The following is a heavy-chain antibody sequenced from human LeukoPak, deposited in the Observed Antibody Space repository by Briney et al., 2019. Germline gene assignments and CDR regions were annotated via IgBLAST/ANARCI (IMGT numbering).Heavy chain of an antibody. V-gene: IGHV4-59*11. D-gene: IGHD3-22*01. J-gene: IGHJ3*02. Sequence: SETLSLTCTVSGGSISSHYWSWIRQPPGKGLEWIGYIYYSGSTNYNPSLKSRVTISVDTSKDQFSLKLSSVTAADTAVYYCATGEYYYDSSGYIVTGAFDIWGQGTMVTVSS. CDR2: IYYSGST. CDR1: GGSISSHY. CDR3: ATGEYYYDSSGYIVTGAFDI.